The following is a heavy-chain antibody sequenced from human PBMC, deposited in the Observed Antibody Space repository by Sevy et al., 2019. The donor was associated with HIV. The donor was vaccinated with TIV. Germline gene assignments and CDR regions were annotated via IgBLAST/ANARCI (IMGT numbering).Heavy chain of an antibody. J-gene: IGHJ4*02. CDR2: IKTKASGETT. V-gene: IGHV3-15*07. CDR3: TTDGLERGYYCFAY. D-gene: IGHD1-1*01. CDR1: GFTFSDVW. Sequence: GGSLRLSCEASGFTFSDVWMNWVRQAPGKGLEWVGRIKTKASGETTDYAAPVKGRFTISRDDSKNTLFLQMNSVIIEDTAVYFCTTDGLERGYYCFAYWSQGTLVTVSS.